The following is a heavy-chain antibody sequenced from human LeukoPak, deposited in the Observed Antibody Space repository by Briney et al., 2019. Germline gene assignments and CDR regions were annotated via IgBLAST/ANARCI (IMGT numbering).Heavy chain of an antibody. D-gene: IGHD2-21*02. CDR3: AKPQGPHIVVVTAIPPEYFQH. CDR2: ISGSGGST. J-gene: IGHJ1*01. Sequence: GSPRLSCAASGFTFSSYAMSWVRQAPGKGLEWVSAISGSGGSTYYADSVKGRFTISRDNSKNTLYLQMNSLRAEDTAVYYCAKPQGPHIVVVTAIPPEYFQHWGQGTLVTVSS. V-gene: IGHV3-23*01. CDR1: GFTFSSYA.